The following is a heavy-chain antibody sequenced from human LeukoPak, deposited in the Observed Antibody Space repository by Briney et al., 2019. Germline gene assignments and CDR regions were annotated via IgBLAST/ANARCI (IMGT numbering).Heavy chain of an antibody. CDR3: ARGIPMANLVFDF. V-gene: IGHV4-59*11. J-gene: IGHJ4*02. CDR1: GYSISSHY. D-gene: IGHD3-10*01. Sequence: SETLSLTCSVSGYSISSHYWSWIRQPPGKELEWVGYILYGGSSSYNPSLRSRVTMSFYTSKHQFSLQLSSVTAADTAVYYCARGIPMANLVFDFWGQGTLVTVSS. CDR2: ILYGGSS.